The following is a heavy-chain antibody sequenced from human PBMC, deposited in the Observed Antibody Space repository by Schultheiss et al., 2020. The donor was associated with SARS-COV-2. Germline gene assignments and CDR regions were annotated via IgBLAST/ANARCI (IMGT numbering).Heavy chain of an antibody. Sequence: SETLSLTCTVSGGSISSGDYYWSWIRQHPGKGLEWIGYIYYSGSTYYNPSLKSRVTISVDTSKNQFSLKLSSVTAADTAVYYCARVFVSPIVVVADAFDIWGQGTMVTVSS. J-gene: IGHJ3*02. V-gene: IGHV4-30-4*08. CDR1: GGSISSGDYY. D-gene: IGHD2-21*01. CDR3: ARVFVSPIVVVADAFDI. CDR2: IYYSGST.